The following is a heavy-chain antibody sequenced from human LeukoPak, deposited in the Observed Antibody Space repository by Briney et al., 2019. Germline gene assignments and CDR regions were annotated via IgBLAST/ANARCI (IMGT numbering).Heavy chain of an antibody. J-gene: IGHJ6*02. CDR1: GFTVSSNY. V-gene: IGHV3-53*01. CDR2: IYSGGST. Sequence: GGPLRLSCAASGFTVSSNYMSWVRQAPGKGLEWVSVIYSGGSTYYADSVKGRFTISRDNSKNTLYLQMNSLRAEDTAVYYCARVDSSGFFDYYGMDVWGQGTTVTVSS. CDR3: ARVDSSGFFDYYGMDV. D-gene: IGHD6-19*01.